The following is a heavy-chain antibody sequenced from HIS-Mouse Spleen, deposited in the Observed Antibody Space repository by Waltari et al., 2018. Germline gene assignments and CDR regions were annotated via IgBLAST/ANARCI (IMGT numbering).Heavy chain of an antibody. V-gene: IGHV1-2*02. CDR2: TNPKSGGT. J-gene: IGHJ3*02. Sequence: QVQLVQSGAEVKKPGASVKVSCKASGYTFTGYYMHWVRQAPGQGLEWRGWTNPKSGGTNKAQKFQGRGTRTRDTSISTAYMELSRLRSDDTAVYYCASLSITGTHDAFDIWGQGTMVTVSS. CDR1: GYTFTGYY. D-gene: IGHD1-7*01. CDR3: ASLSITGTHDAFDI.